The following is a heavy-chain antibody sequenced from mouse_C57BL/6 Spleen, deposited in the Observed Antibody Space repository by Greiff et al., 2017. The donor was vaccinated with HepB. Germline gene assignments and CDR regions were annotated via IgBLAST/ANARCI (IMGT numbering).Heavy chain of an antibody. D-gene: IGHD1-1*01. CDR3: AGSLYYYGSSPAWFAY. CDR2: IYPGDGDT. J-gene: IGHJ3*01. Sequence: QVQLQQSGPELVKPGASVKISCKASGYAFSSSWMNWVKQRPGKGLEWIGRIYPGDGDTNYNGKFKGKATLTADKSSSTAYMQLSSLTSEDSAVYFCAGSLYYYGSSPAWFAYWGQGTLVTVSA. CDR1: GYAFSSSW. V-gene: IGHV1-82*01.